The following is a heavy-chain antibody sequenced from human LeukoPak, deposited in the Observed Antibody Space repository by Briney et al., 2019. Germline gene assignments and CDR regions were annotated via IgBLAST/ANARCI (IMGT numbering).Heavy chain of an antibody. CDR3: ASAGRNYDILTGYLAIDAFDI. CDR2: IYSGGST. D-gene: IGHD3-9*01. J-gene: IGHJ3*02. CDR1: GFTFSSYE. Sequence: GGSLRLSCAASGFTFSSYEMNWVRQAPGKGLEWVSVIYSGGSTYYADSVKGRFTISRDNSKNTLYLQMNSLRAEDTAVYYCASAGRNYDILTGYLAIDAFDIWGQGTMVTVSS. V-gene: IGHV3-53*01.